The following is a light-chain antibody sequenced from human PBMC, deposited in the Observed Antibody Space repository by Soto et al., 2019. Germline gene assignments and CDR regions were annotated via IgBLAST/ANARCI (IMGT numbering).Light chain of an antibody. Sequence: QSALTQPASVSGSPGQSITISCTGTSSDVGYYNLVSWYQQHPGKAPKLMIYEGSKRPSGVSNRFSGSKSGNTASLTISGLQAEDEADYYCCSYAGSSTFVVFGGGTKLTVL. V-gene: IGLV2-23*03. J-gene: IGLJ2*01. CDR3: CSYAGSSTFVV. CDR1: SSDVGYYNL. CDR2: EGS.